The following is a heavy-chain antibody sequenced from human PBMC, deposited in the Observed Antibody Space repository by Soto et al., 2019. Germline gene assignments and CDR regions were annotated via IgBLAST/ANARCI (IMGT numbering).Heavy chain of an antibody. Sequence: QVQLQQWGAGLLKPSETLSLTCAVYGGSFSGYYWSWIRQPPGKGLEWIGEINHSGSTNYNPSLKSRVTISVDTSKNQFSLKLSSVTAADTAVYYCARGAPPISSGYYRTWGQGTLVTVSS. CDR2: INHSGST. D-gene: IGHD3-22*01. CDR1: GGSFSGYY. CDR3: ARGAPPISSGYYRT. V-gene: IGHV4-34*01. J-gene: IGHJ5*02.